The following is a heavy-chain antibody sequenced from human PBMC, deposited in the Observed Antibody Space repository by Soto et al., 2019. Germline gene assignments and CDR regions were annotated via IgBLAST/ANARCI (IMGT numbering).Heavy chain of an antibody. D-gene: IGHD5-18*01. CDR3: ARLHSHGTYGMDV. CDR1: GGSFTYT. V-gene: IGHV1-69*13. CDR2: IIPIFGTT. Sequence: SVKVSCKASGGSFTYTLSWVRQAPGQGLEWMGGIIPIFGTTNYAQKFQGRVTITADESTKTAYMELSTLRSEDTAVYYCARLHSHGTYGMDVWGQGTTVTVSS. J-gene: IGHJ6*02.